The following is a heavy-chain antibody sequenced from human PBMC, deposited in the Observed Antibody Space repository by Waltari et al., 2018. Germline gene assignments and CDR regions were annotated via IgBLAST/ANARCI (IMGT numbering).Heavy chain of an antibody. CDR2: INHSGST. D-gene: IGHD2-15*01. CDR3: ARHGLVVVAATDYYYIDV. Sequence: QVQLQQWGAGLLKPSETLSLTCAVYGGSFSGYYWSWIRQPPGKGLEWIGEINHSGSTNYNPSLKSRVTISVDTSKNQFSLKLSSVTAADTAVYYCARHGLVVVAATDYYYIDVWGKGTTVTVSS. V-gene: IGHV4-34*01. CDR1: GGSFSGYY. J-gene: IGHJ6*03.